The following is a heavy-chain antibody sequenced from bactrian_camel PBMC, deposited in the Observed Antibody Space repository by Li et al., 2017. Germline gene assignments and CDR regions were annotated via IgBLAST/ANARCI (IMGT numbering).Heavy chain of an antibody. Sequence: HVQLVESGGGSVQAGGSLRLSCAVSGYAYNRQTNYVSYCLAWFRQGPEKEREGVASIDTNGRSTVADAVKGRFTSSIDDIKNTIYLQMNDLKPDDAGTYYCAAALGPPGLPPVWCPSHAGRGASWGSFGYWGQGTQVTVS. CDR3: AAALGPPGLPPVWCPSHAGRGASWGSFGY. CDR2: IDTNGRST. V-gene: IGHV3S1*01. J-gene: IGHJ6*01. D-gene: IGHD5*01. CDR1: GYAYNRQTNYVSYC.